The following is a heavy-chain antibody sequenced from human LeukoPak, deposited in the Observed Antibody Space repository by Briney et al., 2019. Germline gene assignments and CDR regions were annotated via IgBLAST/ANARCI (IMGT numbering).Heavy chain of an antibody. CDR3: AREDSASGRGLGS. CDR1: GASISSYF. J-gene: IGHJ5*02. V-gene: IGHV4-4*07. D-gene: IGHD3-10*01. CDR2: ISTTETT. Sequence: SETLSPTCPVSGASISSYFRTWIRQPAGKGLEWIGRISTTETTHYSPSLKNRVNMSVDTSKNQFSLKITSVTAADTAIYCCAREDSASGRGLGSWGQGTLVTVSS.